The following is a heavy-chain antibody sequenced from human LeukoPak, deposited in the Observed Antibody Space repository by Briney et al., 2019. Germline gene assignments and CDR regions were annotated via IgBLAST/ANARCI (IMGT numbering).Heavy chain of an antibody. CDR1: GFTFSSYG. D-gene: IGHD3-10*01. V-gene: IGHV3-33*01. CDR3: ARGPAQLLWFGELPHDY. Sequence: PGGSLRLSCAASGFTFSSYGMHWVRQAPGKGLEWVSVIWYDGSNKYYADSVKGRFTISRDNSKNTLYLQMNSLRAEDTAVYYCARGPAQLLWFGELPHDYWGQGTLVTVSS. CDR2: IWYDGSNK. J-gene: IGHJ4*02.